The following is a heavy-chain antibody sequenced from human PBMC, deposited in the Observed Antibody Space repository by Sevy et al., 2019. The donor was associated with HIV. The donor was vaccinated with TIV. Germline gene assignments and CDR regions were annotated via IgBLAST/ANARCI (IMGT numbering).Heavy chain of an antibody. Sequence: GGSLRLSCAASGFTFSSYGMHWVRQAPGMGLEWVAVISYDGSDKFYADSVKGRFTISRDNSKNTVYLQMNSLGPEDAAVYYCAKDLLGDYYDSSGVLDYWGQGTLVTVSS. V-gene: IGHV3-30*18. D-gene: IGHD3-22*01. CDR1: GFTFSSYG. J-gene: IGHJ4*02. CDR3: AKDLLGDYYDSSGVLDY. CDR2: ISYDGSDK.